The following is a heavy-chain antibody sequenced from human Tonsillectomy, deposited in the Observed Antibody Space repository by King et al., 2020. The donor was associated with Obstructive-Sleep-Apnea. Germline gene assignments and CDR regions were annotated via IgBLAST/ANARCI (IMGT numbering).Heavy chain of an antibody. J-gene: IGHJ6*02. CDR1: GGSISSSSYY. D-gene: IGHD3-22*01. CDR3: ARDPIPYDSSGYYYYYGMDV. CDR2: IYYSGGT. Sequence: QLQESGPGLVKPSETLSLTCSVSGGSISSSSYYWGWIRQPPGKGLEWIGSIYYSGGTYYNPSLKSRVTISVDTSKNQFSLKLSSVTAADTAVYYCARDPIPYDSSGYYYYYGMDVWGQGTTVTVSS. V-gene: IGHV4-39*07.